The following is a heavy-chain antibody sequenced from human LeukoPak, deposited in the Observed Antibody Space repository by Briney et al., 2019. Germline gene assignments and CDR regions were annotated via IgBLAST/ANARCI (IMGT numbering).Heavy chain of an antibody. Sequence: SQTLSLTCTVSGVSISSGGYYWSWIRQHPGKGLEWIGYIYYSGSTYYNPSLKSRVTISVDTSKNQFSLKLSSVTAADTAVYYCARGTRSDSSSSNYYYYGMDVWGQGTTVTVSS. CDR1: GVSISSGGYY. D-gene: IGHD6-6*01. V-gene: IGHV4-31*03. CDR3: ARGTRSDSSSSNYYYYGMDV. CDR2: IYYSGST. J-gene: IGHJ6*02.